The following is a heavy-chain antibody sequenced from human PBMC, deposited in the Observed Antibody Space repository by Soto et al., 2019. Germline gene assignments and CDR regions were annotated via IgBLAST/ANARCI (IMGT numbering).Heavy chain of an antibody. J-gene: IGHJ4*02. V-gene: IGHV3-30*18. Sequence: QVPLEESGGGVVQPGRSLRLSCAASGFSFSTYGMHWVRQAPGKGLEWVATIPYDGSNKYYADSVKGRFTISRDNSRNTLYLQMNSLTADDTAVYYCAKSMSPGPDYWGQGTLVTVSS. CDR3: AKSMSPGPDY. CDR1: GFSFSTYG. CDR2: IPYDGSNK.